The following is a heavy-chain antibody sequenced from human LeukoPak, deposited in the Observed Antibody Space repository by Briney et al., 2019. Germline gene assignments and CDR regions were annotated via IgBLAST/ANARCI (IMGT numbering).Heavy chain of an antibody. D-gene: IGHD3-22*01. Sequence: GGSLRLSCAASGFTFSSNGMNWVRQAPGKGLEWVSYISATGGTIYYADSVKGRFTISRDNAKNSLYLQMNSLRAEDTAVYYCAREHYYDTSGYYRDFDYWGQGTLVTVSS. J-gene: IGHJ4*02. V-gene: IGHV3-48*04. CDR1: GFTFSSNG. CDR2: ISATGGTI. CDR3: AREHYYDTSGYYRDFDY.